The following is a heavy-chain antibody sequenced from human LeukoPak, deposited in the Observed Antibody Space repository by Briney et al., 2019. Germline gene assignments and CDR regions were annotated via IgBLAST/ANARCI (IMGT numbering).Heavy chain of an antibody. CDR3: ARGPYYYDSMHAFDI. CDR1: GGCFSGYY. D-gene: IGHD3-22*01. J-gene: IGHJ3*02. Sequence: PSETLSLTCAVYGGCFSGYYWRWIRKPPGNRLGCIGEINHSGSTNYNPSLKSRVTISVDTSKNQFSLKLSSVTAADTAVYYCARGPYYYDSMHAFDIWGQGTMVTVSS. CDR2: INHSGST. V-gene: IGHV4-34*01.